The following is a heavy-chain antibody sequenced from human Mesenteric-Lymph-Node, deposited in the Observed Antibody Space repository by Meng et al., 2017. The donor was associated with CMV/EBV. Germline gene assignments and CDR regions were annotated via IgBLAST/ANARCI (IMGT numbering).Heavy chain of an antibody. D-gene: IGHD3-9*01. V-gene: IGHV4-38-2*02. CDR3: ALDILTGYYIY. Sequence: GSLRLSCTVSGYSINSDYYWGWIRQSPGKGLEWIGYIYHSGTTYYNPSLKSRVTISVDTSKNQFSLKLSSVTAADTAVYYCALDILTGYYIYWGQGTLVTVSS. CDR2: IYHSGTT. J-gene: IGHJ4*02. CDR1: GYSINSDYY.